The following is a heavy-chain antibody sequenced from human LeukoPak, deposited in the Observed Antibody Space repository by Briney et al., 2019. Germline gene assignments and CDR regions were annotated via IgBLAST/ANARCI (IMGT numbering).Heavy chain of an antibody. D-gene: IGHD3-10*02. V-gene: IGHV4-34*01. J-gene: IGHJ5*02. CDR1: GGSFSGYY. Sequence: PSETLSLTCAVYGGSFSGYYWSWIRQPPGKGLEWIGEINHSGSTNYNPSLKSRVTISVDTSKNQFSLKLSSVTAADTAVYYCARGQYVFVLGKYNWFDPWGQGTLVTVSS. CDR2: INHSGST. CDR3: ARGQYVFVLGKYNWFDP.